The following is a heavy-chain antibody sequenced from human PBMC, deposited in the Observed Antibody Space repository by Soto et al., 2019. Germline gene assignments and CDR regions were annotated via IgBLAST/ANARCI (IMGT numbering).Heavy chain of an antibody. CDR3: ARGSTVTTGLFFYFHGMDV. D-gene: IGHD4-17*01. J-gene: IGHJ6*02. CDR1: GFTFSSYT. CDR2: ISTTSSYI. V-gene: IGHV3-21*01. Sequence: GGSLRLSCAASGFTFSSYTMNWVRQAPGKGLEWVSSISTTSSYIYYADSVKGRFTISRDNPKNSLYLQMNSLRAEDTAVYYCARGSTVTTGLFFYFHGMDVWGQGATVTVSS.